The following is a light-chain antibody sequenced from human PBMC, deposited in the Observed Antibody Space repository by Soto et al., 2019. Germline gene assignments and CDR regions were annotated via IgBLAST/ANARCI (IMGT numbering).Light chain of an antibody. CDR1: QSVSSN. CDR3: QQYNNLPRT. V-gene: IGKV3-15*01. J-gene: IGKJ1*01. CDR2: GAS. Sequence: EIVMKQSPAPLSVSPGERATLSCRASQSVSSNLAWYQQKPGQAPRRLIYGASTKATGIPARFSGSGSGTEFTLTISSLQSEDFAVYYCQQYNNLPRTFGQGTKVDIK.